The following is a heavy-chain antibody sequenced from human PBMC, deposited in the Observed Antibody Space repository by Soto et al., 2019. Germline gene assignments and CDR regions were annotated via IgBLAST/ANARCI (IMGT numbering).Heavy chain of an antibody. CDR3: ARRGGGVVLTATPPFDY. V-gene: IGHV4-4*02. CDR1: SGSISTANW. Sequence: QVPLQESGPRLVRPSGTLSLTCTVSSGSISTANWWSWVRQPPGRGLEWIREIYHSGSTNYNLSLKSRVTLSVDKSKNQFSLRLSSVTAADTAMYYCARRGGGVVLTATPPFDYWGQGTRVTVSS. D-gene: IGHD2-21*02. J-gene: IGHJ4*02. CDR2: IYHSGST.